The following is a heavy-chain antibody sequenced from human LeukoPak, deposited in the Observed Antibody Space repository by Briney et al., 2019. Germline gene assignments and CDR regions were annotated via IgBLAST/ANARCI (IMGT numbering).Heavy chain of an antibody. V-gene: IGHV3-9*01. CDR3: AKDYDIAAAGLDY. CDR1: GFTFDDYA. Sequence: GGSLRLSCAASGFTFDDYAMHWVRQAPGKGLEWVSGISWNSGSIGYADSVKGRFTISRDNAKNSLYLQMNSLRAEDTALYYCAKDYDIAAAGLDYWGQGTLVTVSS. CDR2: ISWNSGSI. J-gene: IGHJ4*02. D-gene: IGHD6-13*01.